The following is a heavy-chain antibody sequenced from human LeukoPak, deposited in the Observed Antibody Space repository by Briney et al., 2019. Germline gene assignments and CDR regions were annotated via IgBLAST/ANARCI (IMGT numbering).Heavy chain of an antibody. J-gene: IGHJ5*02. D-gene: IGHD2-15*01. CDR3: ARGPYCSGGSCYSFWFDP. CDR1: GGSFSGYY. CDR2: INHSGST. V-gene: IGHV4-34*01. Sequence: SETLSLTCAVYGGSFSGYYWSWIRQPPGKGLEWIGEINHSGSTNYNPSLKSRVTISVDTSKNQFSLKLSSVTAADTAVYYCARGPYCSGGSCYSFWFDPWGQGTLVTVSS.